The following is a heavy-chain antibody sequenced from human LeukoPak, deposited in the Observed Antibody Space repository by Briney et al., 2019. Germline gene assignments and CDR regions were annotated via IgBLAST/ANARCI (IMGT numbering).Heavy chain of an antibody. J-gene: IGHJ4*02. V-gene: IGHV1-69*05. Sequence: SVKVSCKASGGTFSSYAISWVRQAPGQGLEWMGGIIPIFGTANYAQKFQGRVTITTDESTSTAYMELSSLRSEDTAVYYCASASPAIFLLRFLEWLFIDWGQGTLVTVSS. D-gene: IGHD3-3*01. CDR1: GGTFSSYA. CDR3: ASASPAIFLLRFLEWLFID. CDR2: IIPIFGTA.